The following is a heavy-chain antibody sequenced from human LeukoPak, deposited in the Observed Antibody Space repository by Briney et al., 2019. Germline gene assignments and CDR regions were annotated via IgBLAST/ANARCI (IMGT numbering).Heavy chain of an antibody. Sequence: GGSLRLSCAASGFAFNSYEMNWVRQAPGKGLEWVAYISSSGSNMYYADSVKGRFTISRNNAKNSLYLQMNSLRAEDTAVYYCARDGPPYYFDYWGQGTLVTVSS. V-gene: IGHV3-48*03. CDR2: ISSSGSNM. CDR3: ARDGPPYYFDY. CDR1: GFAFNSYE. J-gene: IGHJ4*02.